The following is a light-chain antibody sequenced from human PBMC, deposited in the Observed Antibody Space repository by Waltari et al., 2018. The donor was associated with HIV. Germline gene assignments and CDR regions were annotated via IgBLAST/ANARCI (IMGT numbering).Light chain of an antibody. V-gene: IGLV1-47*01. Sequence: QSVLTQPPSASETPGQRVTISCSGSSSNIGSNYAYWYQQLPGTAPKLLIYRNNQRPSGVPDRFSGSKSGTSASLAISGLRSEDEADYYCAAWGDSLTSYVFGTGTKVTVL. CDR1: SSNIGSNY. CDR3: AAWGDSLTSYV. CDR2: RNN. J-gene: IGLJ1*01.